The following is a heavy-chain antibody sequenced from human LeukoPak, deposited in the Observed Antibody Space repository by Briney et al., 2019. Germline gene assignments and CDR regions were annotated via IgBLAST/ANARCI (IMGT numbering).Heavy chain of an antibody. CDR2: MNPNSGNT. V-gene: IGHV1-8*01. D-gene: IGHD3-3*01. J-gene: IGHJ5*02. CDR3: ARGLEGQYYDFWSGYYTGNWFDP. Sequence: ASVKVSCKASGYTSTSYDINWVRQATGQGLEWMGWMNPNSGNTGYAQKFQGRVTMTRNTSISTAYMELSSLRSEDTAVYYCARGLEGQYYDFWSGYYTGNWFDPWGQGTLVTVSS. CDR1: GYTSTSYD.